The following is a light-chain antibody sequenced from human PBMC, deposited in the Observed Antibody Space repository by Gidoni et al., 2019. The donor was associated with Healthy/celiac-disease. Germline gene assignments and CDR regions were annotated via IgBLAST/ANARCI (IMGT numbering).Light chain of an antibody. J-gene: IGLJ3*02. CDR2: EVS. CDR3: SSYAGSNNFGV. CDR1: SSDVGGYNY. Sequence: QSALTQPPSASGSPAQSVTISCTGTSSDVGGYNYVSWYQQHPGKAPKLMIYEVSKRPSGVPDRFFGSKSGNTASLTVSGLQAEDEADYYCSSYAGSNNFGVFGGGTKLTVL. V-gene: IGLV2-8*01.